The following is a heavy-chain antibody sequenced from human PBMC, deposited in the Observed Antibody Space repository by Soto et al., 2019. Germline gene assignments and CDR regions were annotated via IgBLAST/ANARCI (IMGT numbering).Heavy chain of an antibody. D-gene: IGHD3-22*01. CDR1: GYSFTNYG. V-gene: IGHV1-18*01. CDR3: AIVLPPQNVEVIIKFEY. Sequence: QVQLVQSGAEVRKPGASVKVSCQASGYSFTNYGISWVRQAPGQGLEWMGWISAYNGNTKFSQKVQGRVTMSTDTSTTTAYMELSSVRSDDTSGYYCAIVLPPQNVEVIIKFEYWGQGTLVTVSS. CDR2: ISAYNGNT. J-gene: IGHJ4*02.